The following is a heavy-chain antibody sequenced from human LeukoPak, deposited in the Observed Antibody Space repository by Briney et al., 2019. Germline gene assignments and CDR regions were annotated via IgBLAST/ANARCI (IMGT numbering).Heavy chain of an antibody. J-gene: IGHJ4*02. CDR3: ARVGGRLAVAGLDY. CDR1: GFTFSSYG. D-gene: IGHD6-19*01. Sequence: GGSLRLSCAASGFTFSSYGMHWVRQAPGKGLEWVAFIRYDGSNKYYADSVKGRLTMSRDNSKNTLYLQMNSLRAEDTAVYYCARVGGRLAVAGLDYWGQGTLVTVSS. V-gene: IGHV3-30*02. CDR2: IRYDGSNK.